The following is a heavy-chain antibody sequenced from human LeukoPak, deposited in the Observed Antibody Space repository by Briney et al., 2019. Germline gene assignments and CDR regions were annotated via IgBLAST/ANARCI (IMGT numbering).Heavy chain of an antibody. J-gene: IGHJ6*02. Sequence: ASVKVSCKASGGTFSSYAISWVRQAPGQGLEWMGGIIPILGIANYAQKFQGRVTITADKSTSTAYMELSSLRSEDTAVYYCARLQAYDFWSGYIDPNYGMDVWGQGTTVTVSS. CDR3: ARLQAYDFWSGYIDPNYGMDV. CDR1: GGTFSSYA. D-gene: IGHD3-3*01. V-gene: IGHV1-69*04. CDR2: IIPILGIA.